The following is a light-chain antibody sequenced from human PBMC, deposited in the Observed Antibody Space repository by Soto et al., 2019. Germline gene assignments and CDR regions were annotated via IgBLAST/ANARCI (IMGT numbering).Light chain of an antibody. CDR1: QSISSSY. CDR2: GAS. V-gene: IGKV3-20*01. CDR3: QQYGSSPLYT. Sequence: VLTQSPGTLSLSPGERASLSCRASQSISSSYLAWYQKKPGQAPRLLIYGASSRAPGIPERFSGSGSGTDFTLTISRLEPEDFAVYYCQQYGSSPLYTFGQGTKLEV. J-gene: IGKJ2*01.